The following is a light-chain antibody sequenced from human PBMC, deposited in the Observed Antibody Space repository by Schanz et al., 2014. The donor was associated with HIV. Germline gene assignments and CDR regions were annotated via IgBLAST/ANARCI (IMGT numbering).Light chain of an antibody. CDR3: QSFDNSLSGVV. J-gene: IGLJ3*02. V-gene: IGLV1-40*01. CDR2: ENN. Sequence: QSVLTQPPSVSGAPGQRITISCTGSSSNIGAGYYVHWYQQFPGTAPKLLIYENNHRPSGVPDRISGSRSATSASLAITGLQAEDEADYYCQSFDNSLSGVVFGGGTKLTVL. CDR1: SSNIGAGYY.